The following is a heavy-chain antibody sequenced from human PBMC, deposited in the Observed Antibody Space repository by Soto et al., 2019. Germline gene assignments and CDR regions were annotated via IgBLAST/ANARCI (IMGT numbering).Heavy chain of an antibody. CDR1: GGSISSGGYY. CDR2: IYYSGST. Sequence: TLSLTCTVSGGSISSGGYYCSLILQHPGKGLEWIGYIYYSGSTYYNPSLKSRVTISVDTSKNQFSLKLSSVTAADTAVYYCARDIQGIAAAGTAYYYYGMDVWGQGTTVTVSS. CDR3: ARDIQGIAAAGTAYYYYGMDV. J-gene: IGHJ6*02. D-gene: IGHD6-13*01. V-gene: IGHV4-31*03.